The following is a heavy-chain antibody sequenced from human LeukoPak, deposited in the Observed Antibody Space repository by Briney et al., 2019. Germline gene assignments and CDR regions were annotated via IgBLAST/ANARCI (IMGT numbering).Heavy chain of an antibody. D-gene: IGHD3-22*01. Sequence: GASVKVSCKASGDTFTGYYMHWVRQAPGQGLEWMGWINPNSGGTNYAQKCQGRVTMTRDTSISTAYMELSRTRCNYTAVYYCARVRADYYDSSGYRIDAFDIWGQGTMVTVSS. V-gene: IGHV1-2*02. J-gene: IGHJ3*02. CDR3: ARVRADYYDSSGYRIDAFDI. CDR2: INPNSGGT. CDR1: GDTFTGYY.